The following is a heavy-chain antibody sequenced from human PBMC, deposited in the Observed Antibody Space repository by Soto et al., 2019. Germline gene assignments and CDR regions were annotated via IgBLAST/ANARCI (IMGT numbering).Heavy chain of an antibody. D-gene: IGHD2-8*01. Sequence: EVQLVESGGGLVKPGGSLRLSCAASGFTFSNAWMNWVRQAPGKGLEWVGRIKSKTDGGTTDYAAPVKGRFTISRDDSKNTLYLQKNSLKTEDTAVYYSTTGPDIVLMVYAIGDAFDIWGQGTMVTLSS. J-gene: IGHJ3*02. CDR3: TTGPDIVLMVYAIGDAFDI. V-gene: IGHV3-15*07. CDR1: GFTFSNAW. CDR2: IKSKTDGGTT.